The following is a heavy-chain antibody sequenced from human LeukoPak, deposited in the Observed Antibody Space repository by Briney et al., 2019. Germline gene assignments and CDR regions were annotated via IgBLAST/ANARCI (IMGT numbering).Heavy chain of an antibody. Sequence: SETLSLTCAVYGGSFSGYYWGWIRQPPGKGLEWIGSIYYSGSTYYNPSLKSRVSISVDTSKNQFSLKLSSVTAADTAVYYCARWGGLRFDFDSWGQGNLVTVSS. CDR3: ARWGGLRFDFDS. J-gene: IGHJ4*02. V-gene: IGHV4-34*01. D-gene: IGHD3-3*01. CDR2: IYYSGST. CDR1: GGSFSGYY.